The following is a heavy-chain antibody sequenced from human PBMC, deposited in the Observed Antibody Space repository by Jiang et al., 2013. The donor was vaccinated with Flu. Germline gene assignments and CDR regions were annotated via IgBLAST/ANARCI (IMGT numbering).Heavy chain of an antibody. V-gene: IGHV3-48*02. D-gene: IGHD2-2*01. Sequence: KGRFTISRDNAKNSLYLQMNSLRDEDTAVYYCARGWVPAAAIGVGMDVWGQGTTVTVSS. CDR3: ARGWVPAAAIGVGMDV. J-gene: IGHJ6*02.